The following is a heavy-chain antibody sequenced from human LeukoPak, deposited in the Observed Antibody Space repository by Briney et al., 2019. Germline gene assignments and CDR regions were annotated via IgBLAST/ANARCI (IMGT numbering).Heavy chain of an antibody. Sequence: PGGSLRLSCAASGFTFSSYAMSWVRQAPGKGLEWVSAISGSGGSTYYADSVKGRFTISRDNSKNTLYLQMNSLRAEDTAVYYCAKEIPPNRYFDWLRRDITYYYYGMDVWGQGTTVTVSS. CDR3: AKEIPPNRYFDWLRRDITYYYYGMDV. J-gene: IGHJ6*02. D-gene: IGHD3-9*01. V-gene: IGHV3-23*01. CDR2: ISGSGGST. CDR1: GFTFSSYA.